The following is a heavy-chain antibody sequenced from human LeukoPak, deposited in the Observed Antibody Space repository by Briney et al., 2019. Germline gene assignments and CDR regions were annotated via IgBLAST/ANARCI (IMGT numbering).Heavy chain of an antibody. D-gene: IGHD2-2*01. J-gene: IGHJ6*02. CDR2: IYSGGST. CDR1: GFTVRSNY. V-gene: IGHV3-53*01. Sequence: GGSLRLSCAASGFTVRSNYMSWVRQAPGKGLEWVSVIYSGGSTYYADSVKGRFTISRDNSKNTLYLQMNSLRAEDTAVYYCAREYCSSTSCYGMDVWGQGTTVTVSS. CDR3: AREYCSSTSCYGMDV.